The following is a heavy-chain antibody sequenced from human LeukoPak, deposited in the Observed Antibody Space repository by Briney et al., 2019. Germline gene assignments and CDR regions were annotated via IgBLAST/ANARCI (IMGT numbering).Heavy chain of an antibody. CDR3: AATAYYYDSSGYQSPFDY. J-gene: IGHJ4*02. CDR2: INAGSGNT. V-gene: IGHV1-3*01. Sequence: VASVKVSCKASGYTFTSYAMHWVRQAPGQRLEWMGWINAGSGNTKYSQKFQGRVTITRDTSASTAYMELSSLRSEDTAVYYCAATAYYYDSSGYQSPFDYWGQGTLVTVSS. CDR1: GYTFTSYA. D-gene: IGHD3-22*01.